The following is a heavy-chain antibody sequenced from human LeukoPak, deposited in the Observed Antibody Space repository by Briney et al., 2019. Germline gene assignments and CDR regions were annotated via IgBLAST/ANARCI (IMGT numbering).Heavy chain of an antibody. D-gene: IGHD3-9*01. J-gene: IGHJ4*02. V-gene: IGHV4-59*01. Sequence: SETLSLTCTVSGGSISSYYWTWIRQIPGKGLEWIGYIYYTETTNYNPPFESRATISVDTSKNQFSLKLTSVTAADTAVYFCARGEDFERYYLAYWGQGTLVTVSS. CDR2: IYYTETT. CDR1: GGSISSYY. CDR3: ARGEDFERYYLAY.